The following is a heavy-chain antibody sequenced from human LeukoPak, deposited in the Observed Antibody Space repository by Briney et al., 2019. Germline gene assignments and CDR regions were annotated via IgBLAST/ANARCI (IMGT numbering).Heavy chain of an antibody. V-gene: IGHV1-2*02. CDR2: INPNSGGT. CDR3: ARAGPDYYDTSGPFDY. Sequence: GASVKVSCKASGYTFTGYYMHWVRQAPGQGLEWMGWINPNSGGTNYAQKFQGRVTMTRDTSISTAYMELSRLRSDDTAVYYCARAGPDYYDTSGPFDYWGQGTLVTVSS. J-gene: IGHJ4*02. CDR1: GYTFTGYY. D-gene: IGHD3-22*01.